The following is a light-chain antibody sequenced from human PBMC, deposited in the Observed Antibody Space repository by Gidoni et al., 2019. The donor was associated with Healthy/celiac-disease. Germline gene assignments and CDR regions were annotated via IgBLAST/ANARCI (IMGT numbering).Light chain of an antibody. CDR1: NSNIGAGYD. J-gene: IGLJ2*01. V-gene: IGLV1-40*01. Sequence: QSVLTQPPSVSGAPGQRVTISCTGSNSNIGAGYDVHWYQQLPRTAPKLLIYANSNRPSGVPDRFSGSKSDTSASLAITGLQAEDEADYYCQSYDSSLSGVVFGGGTKLTVL. CDR2: ANS. CDR3: QSYDSSLSGVV.